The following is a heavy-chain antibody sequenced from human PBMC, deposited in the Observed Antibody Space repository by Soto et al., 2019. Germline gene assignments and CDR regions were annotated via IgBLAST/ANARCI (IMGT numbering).Heavy chain of an antibody. D-gene: IGHD6-19*01. CDR1: GYTFTSYG. V-gene: IGHV1-18*01. CDR2: ISAYNGNT. Sequence: ASVKVSCKASGYTFTSYGISWVRQAPGQGLEWMGWISAYNGNTNYAQKLQGRVTMTTDTSTSTAYMELRSLRSDDTAVYYCARDLIAVAASAVAFYFCALGTMVTVSS. CDR3: ARDLIAVAASAVAFYF. J-gene: IGHJ3*01.